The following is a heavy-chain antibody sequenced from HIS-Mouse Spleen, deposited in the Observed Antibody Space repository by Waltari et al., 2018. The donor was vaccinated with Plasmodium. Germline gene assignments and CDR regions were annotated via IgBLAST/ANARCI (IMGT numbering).Heavy chain of an antibody. D-gene: IGHD6-13*01. CDR2: IKQDGREK. J-gene: IGHJ2*01. CDR3: ASSWYWYFDL. V-gene: IGHV3-7*01. CDR1: GFTFSSYW. Sequence: EVQLVESGGGLVQPGGSLRLSCAASGFTFSSYWMSWVRQAPGKGLDGVANIKQDGREKYYGDSVKGRFTISRDNAKNSLYLQMNSLRAEDTAVYYCASSWYWYFDLWGRGTLVTVSS.